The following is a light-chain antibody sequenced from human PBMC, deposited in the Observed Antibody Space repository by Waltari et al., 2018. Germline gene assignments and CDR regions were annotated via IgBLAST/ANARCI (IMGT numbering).Light chain of an antibody. Sequence: QSVLTQPPSASGAPGQRVTISCSGGNSHIGSNYLFWYQPLPGTAPKLLIYRNDQRPSGVPDRFSGSKSGTSASLAITGLRSEDEAEYYCAAWDDSLNSRVFGGGTKLTVL. CDR1: NSHIGSNY. CDR3: AAWDDSLNSRV. V-gene: IGLV1-47*01. CDR2: RND. J-gene: IGLJ3*02.